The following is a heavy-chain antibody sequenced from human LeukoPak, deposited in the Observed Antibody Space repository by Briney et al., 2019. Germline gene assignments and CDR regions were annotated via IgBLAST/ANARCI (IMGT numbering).Heavy chain of an antibody. CDR3: AKSHDSSGSDY. CDR1: GFTFSSYV. CDR2: ISGSGGST. Sequence: GGSLRLSCAASGFTFSSYVMSWVRQAPGKGPEWVSAISGSGGSTYYADSVKGRFTISRDNSKNTLYMQMNSLRAEDTAVYYCAKSHDSSGSDYWGQGTLVTVSS. J-gene: IGHJ4*02. V-gene: IGHV3-23*01. D-gene: IGHD3-22*01.